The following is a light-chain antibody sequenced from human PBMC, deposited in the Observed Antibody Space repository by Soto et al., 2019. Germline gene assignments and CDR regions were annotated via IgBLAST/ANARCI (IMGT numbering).Light chain of an antibody. CDR3: QRRDRYPVVT. CDR2: AAS. Sequence: DIQLTQSPSFLSASVGDRVTITCRASQGITTYLAWYQQKPGKAPKLLIYAASTLQSGVPSRFSGSGSGTEFTLTISSLQPEDFATYYCQRRDRYPVVTFGPGTKVDIK. V-gene: IGKV1-9*01. CDR1: QGITTY. J-gene: IGKJ3*01.